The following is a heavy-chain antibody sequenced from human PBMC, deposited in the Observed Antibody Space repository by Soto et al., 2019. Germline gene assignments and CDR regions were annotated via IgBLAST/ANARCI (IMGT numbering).Heavy chain of an antibody. Sequence: LSLTCAGSGGSISSGGYSWSWIRQPPGKGLEWIGYIYHSGSTYYNPSLKSRVTISVDRSKNEFSLKLNSVTAADTAMYYCARESYSSSLDYWGQGTLVTVSS. J-gene: IGHJ4*02. CDR2: IYHSGST. D-gene: IGHD6-6*01. V-gene: IGHV4-30-2*01. CDR3: ARESYSSSLDY. CDR1: GGSISSGGYS.